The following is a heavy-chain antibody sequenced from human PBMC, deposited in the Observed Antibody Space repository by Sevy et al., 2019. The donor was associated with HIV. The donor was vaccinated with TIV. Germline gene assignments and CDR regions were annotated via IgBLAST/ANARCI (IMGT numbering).Heavy chain of an antibody. Sequence: GGSLRLSCAASGFTFSSYSMNWVRQAPGKGLEWVSSISSSSSYIYYADSVKGRFTISRDNAKNSLYLQMNSLRAEDTAVYYYARDLGSSGWTLYYYGMDVWGQGTTVTVSS. CDR2: ISSSSSYI. D-gene: IGHD6-19*01. J-gene: IGHJ6*02. CDR1: GFTFSSYS. CDR3: ARDLGSSGWTLYYYGMDV. V-gene: IGHV3-21*01.